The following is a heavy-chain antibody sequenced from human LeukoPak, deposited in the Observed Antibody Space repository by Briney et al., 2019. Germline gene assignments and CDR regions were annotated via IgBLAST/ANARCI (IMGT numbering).Heavy chain of an antibody. CDR1: GFTFSSYA. CDR2: ISGSGGST. D-gene: IGHD2-2*01. CDR3: AKDLGPPAAALLGGDY. J-gene: IGHJ4*02. Sequence: GGSLRLACAASGFTFSSYAMSWVRQAPGKGLEWVSAISGSGGSTYYADSVKGRFTISRDNSKNTLYLQMNSLRAEDTAVYYCAKDLGPPAAALLGGDYWGQGTLVTVSS. V-gene: IGHV3-23*01.